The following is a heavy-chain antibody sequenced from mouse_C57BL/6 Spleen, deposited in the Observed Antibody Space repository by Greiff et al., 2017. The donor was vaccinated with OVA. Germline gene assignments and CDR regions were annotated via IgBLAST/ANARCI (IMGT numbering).Heavy chain of an antibody. Sequence: EVKLVESGGGLVQPGGSLKLSCAASGFTFSSYAMSWVRQTPEKGLEWVATISDGASFTYSPDTVKGRFTISRENAKNNLYLQMSHLKSEDTAMYYCARDRATVVATPFAYWGQGTLVTVSA. J-gene: IGHJ3*01. CDR2: ISDGASFT. D-gene: IGHD1-1*01. V-gene: IGHV5-4*01. CDR1: GFTFSSYA. CDR3: ARDRATVVATPFAY.